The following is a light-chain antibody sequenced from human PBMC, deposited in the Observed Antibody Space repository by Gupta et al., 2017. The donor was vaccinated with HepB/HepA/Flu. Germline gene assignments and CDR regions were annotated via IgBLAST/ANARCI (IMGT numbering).Light chain of an antibody. CDR2: HAS. V-gene: IGKV3-15*01. CDR1: QSVRSN. Sequence: EIAMTQSPATLSVSPGERANLSCRASQSVRSNVVWYQQKPGQAPRLLIYHASTRATGIPARFSGSGSGTEFTLTISSLQSEDFAVYHCQQYDNWPRTFGQGTKVDIK. CDR3: QQYDNWPRT. J-gene: IGKJ1*01.